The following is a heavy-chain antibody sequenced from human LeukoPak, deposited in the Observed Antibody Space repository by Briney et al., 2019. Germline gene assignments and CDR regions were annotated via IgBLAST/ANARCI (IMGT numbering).Heavy chain of an antibody. CDR2: IIPILGIA. J-gene: IGHJ6*02. CDR3: AASVSYGMDV. CDR1: GATFTSYA. Sequence: GASVKVSCKASGATFTSYAISWVRQAPGQGLEWMGRIIPILGIANYAQKFQGRVTITADKSTSTAYMELSSLRSEDTAVYYCAASVSYGMDVWGQGTTVTVSS. V-gene: IGHV1-69*04.